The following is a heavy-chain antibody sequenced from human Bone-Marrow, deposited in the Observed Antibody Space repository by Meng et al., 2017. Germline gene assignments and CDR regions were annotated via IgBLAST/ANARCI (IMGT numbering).Heavy chain of an antibody. J-gene: IGHJ6*02. CDR2: ISWDGGST. Sequence: GESLKISCAASGFTFDDYTMHWVRQAPGKGLEWVSLISWDGGSTYYADSVKGRFTISRDNSKNSLYLQMNSLRTEDTALYYCAKDIRSEQQLVNYYYGMDVWGQGTTVTV. V-gene: IGHV3-43*01. D-gene: IGHD6-13*01. CDR1: GFTFDDYT. CDR3: AKDIRSEQQLVNYYYGMDV.